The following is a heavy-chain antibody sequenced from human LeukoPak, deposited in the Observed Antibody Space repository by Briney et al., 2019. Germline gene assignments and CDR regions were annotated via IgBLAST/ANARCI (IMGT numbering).Heavy chain of an antibody. CDR1: GFTFATYG. CDR2: PADSAATT. CDR3: AKDSFTVVRGVGSDDGFAV. D-gene: IGHD3-10*01. V-gene: IGHV3-23*01. J-gene: IGHJ3*01. Sequence: GGCLRLSCAASGFTFATYGMSWGREAPGRGRECVSVPADSAATTHYADSVKGRFFLSRDNSKNTVHLQMNNLRAEDTAVYYCAKDSFTVVRGVGSDDGFAVWGQGTMVIVSS.